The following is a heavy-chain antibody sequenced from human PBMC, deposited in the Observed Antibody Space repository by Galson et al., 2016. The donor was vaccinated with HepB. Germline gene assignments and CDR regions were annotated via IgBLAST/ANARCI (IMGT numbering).Heavy chain of an antibody. CDR1: GDSVSSNSAA. V-gene: IGHV6-1*01. J-gene: IGHJ6*02. CDR3: ARVAVTGNYYYYGVDV. D-gene: IGHD6-19*01. CDR2: TYYRSKWYN. Sequence: CAISGDSVSSNSAAWNWIRQSPSRGPEWLGRTYYRSKWYNDYAVSVKSRITINPDTSKNQFYLQLSSVTPEDTAVYYCARVAVTGNYYYYGVDVWGQGTTVTVSS.